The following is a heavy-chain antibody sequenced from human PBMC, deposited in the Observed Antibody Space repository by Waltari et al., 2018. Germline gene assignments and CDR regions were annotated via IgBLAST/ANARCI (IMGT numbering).Heavy chain of an antibody. CDR3: ARGDGSSGLDY. Sequence: EVQLVESGGGLVKPGGSLRLSCAASGFTFSNYRMNWVRQAPGKGLEWVSFISSSTSYINYADSVRGRFTISRDNARNSLYLQMNSLRADDTAVYYCARGDGSSGLDYWGQGTLVTVSS. J-gene: IGHJ4*02. V-gene: IGHV3-21*01. CDR1: GFTFSNYR. D-gene: IGHD6-19*01. CDR2: ISSSTSYI.